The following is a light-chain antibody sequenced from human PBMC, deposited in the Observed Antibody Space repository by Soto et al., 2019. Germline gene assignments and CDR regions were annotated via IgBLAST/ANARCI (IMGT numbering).Light chain of an antibody. Sequence: EIVLTQSPGTLSLSPGERATLSCRASLSVSSSYLAWYQQKPGQAPRLLIYGASSRATGIPDGFSGSGAGTVFTLTISRLEPEDFAVYYWQQYGTSRWTFGQGTKVEIK. CDR2: GAS. J-gene: IGKJ1*01. V-gene: IGKV3-20*01. CDR1: LSVSSSY. CDR3: QQYGTSRWT.